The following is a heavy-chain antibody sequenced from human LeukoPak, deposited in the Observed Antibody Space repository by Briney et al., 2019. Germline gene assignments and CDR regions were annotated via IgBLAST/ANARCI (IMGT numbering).Heavy chain of an antibody. Sequence: PGGSLRLSCAASGFTFSRYGMHWVRQAPGKGLEWVAFIRYDGSNKYYAVSVKGRFTISRDNSKNTLYLQMNSLRAEDTAMYYCRAERRYYDSSGYGSDQNGPPTVYYFDYWSQGTLVTVSS. V-gene: IGHV3-30*02. CDR2: IRYDGSNK. CDR1: GFTFSRYG. CDR3: RAERRYYDSSGYGSDQNGPPTVYYFDY. J-gene: IGHJ4*02. D-gene: IGHD3-22*01.